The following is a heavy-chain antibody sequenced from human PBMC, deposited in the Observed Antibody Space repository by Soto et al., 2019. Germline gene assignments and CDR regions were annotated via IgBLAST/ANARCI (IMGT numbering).Heavy chain of an antibody. J-gene: IGHJ5*02. Sequence: ASVEVSCKSSGYTFTGYYMHWVRQAPGQGLEWMGWINPNSGGTNYAQKFQGRVTMTRDTSISTAYMELSRLRSDDTAVYYCARGGEYYYDSSGHNWFDPWGQGTLVTVSS. CDR1: GYTFTGYY. CDR2: INPNSGGT. CDR3: ARGGEYYYDSSGHNWFDP. D-gene: IGHD3-22*01. V-gene: IGHV1-2*02.